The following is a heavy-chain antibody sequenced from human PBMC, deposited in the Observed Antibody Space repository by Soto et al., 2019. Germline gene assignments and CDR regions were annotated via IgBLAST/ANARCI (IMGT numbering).Heavy chain of an antibody. J-gene: IGHJ4*02. CDR3: AKDIARRNIVVVVAAGFDY. Sequence: EVQLVESGGGLVQPGRSLRLSCAASGFTFDDYAMHWVRQAPGKGLEWVSGISWNSGSIGYADSVKGRFTISRDNAKNSLYLQMNGLRAEDTALYYCAKDIARRNIVVVVAAGFDYWGQGTLVTVSS. CDR1: GFTFDDYA. CDR2: ISWNSGSI. V-gene: IGHV3-9*01. D-gene: IGHD2-15*01.